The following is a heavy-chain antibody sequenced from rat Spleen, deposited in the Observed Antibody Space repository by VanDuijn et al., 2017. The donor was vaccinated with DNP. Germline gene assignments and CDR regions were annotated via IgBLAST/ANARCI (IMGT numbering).Heavy chain of an antibody. Sequence: EVQLVESGGGLVQPGRSLKLSCAASGITFSDYYMAWVRQAPTKGLEWVAYISYDGGITAYGDSVKGRFTLSRDKAKSSLYLQMNSLGSEETATYYCARATTVVFDYWGQGVMVTVSS. J-gene: IGHJ2*01. CDR3: ARATTVVFDY. CDR1: GITFSDYY. CDR2: ISYDGGIT. D-gene: IGHD1-1*01. V-gene: IGHV5-20*01.